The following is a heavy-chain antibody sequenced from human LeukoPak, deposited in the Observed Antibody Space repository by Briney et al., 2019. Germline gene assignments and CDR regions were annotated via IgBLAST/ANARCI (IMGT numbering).Heavy chain of an antibody. CDR1: GGTFSSYA. CDR2: IIPIFGTA. J-gene: IGHJ3*02. D-gene: IGHD4-11*01. V-gene: IGHV1-69*05. Sequence: SVKVSCKASGGTFSSYAISWVRQAPGQGLEWMGGIIPIFGTANYAQKFQGRVTMTTDTSTSTAYMELRSLRSDDTAVYYCARDAVIRAFDIWGQGTMVTVSS. CDR3: ARDAVIRAFDI.